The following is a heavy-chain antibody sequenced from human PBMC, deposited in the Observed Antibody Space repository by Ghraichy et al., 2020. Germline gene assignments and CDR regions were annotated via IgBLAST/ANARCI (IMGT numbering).Heavy chain of an antibody. CDR3: ARDVPLVSVMAPFDY. Sequence: GGSLRLSCAASGFTFNTYTMNWVRQAPGKGLEWVSSISSSSTYIHYADSVKGRFTISRDNAKNSLYLQVNSLRAEDTAVYFCARDVPLVSVMAPFDYWGQGTLVTVSS. V-gene: IGHV3-21*01. J-gene: IGHJ4*02. CDR2: ISSSSTYI. CDR1: GFTFNTYT. D-gene: IGHD2-8*01.